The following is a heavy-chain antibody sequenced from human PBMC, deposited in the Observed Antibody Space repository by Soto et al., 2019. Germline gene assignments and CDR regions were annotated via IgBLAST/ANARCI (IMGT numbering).Heavy chain of an antibody. J-gene: IGHJ4*02. CDR2: IYSSGST. CDR1: GDSVSTGSKY. Sequence: SETLSLTCTVSGDSVSTGSKYWSWSRQPPGKPLEWIAYIYSSGSTNYNPSLKRRVTISRDTSKNQFSLKMTSVTAEDTAVYYCARSGGGSGWLGGQGTLVTVSS. V-gene: IGHV4-61*01. CDR3: ARSGGGSGWL. D-gene: IGHD6-19*01.